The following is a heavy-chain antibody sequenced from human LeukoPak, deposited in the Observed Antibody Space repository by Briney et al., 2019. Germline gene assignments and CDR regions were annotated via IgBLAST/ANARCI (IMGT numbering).Heavy chain of an antibody. D-gene: IGHD3-10*01. J-gene: IGHJ4*02. CDR2: IYYSGST. CDR3: ARDAYNYGSWYFDY. Sequence: PSETLSLTCTVSGGSISNYYWTWIRKPPGKGLEWIGYIYYSGSTNYNPSLNSRVTISVDTSKNQFSLKLSSVTAADTAVYYCARDAYNYGSWYFDYWGQGILVTVFS. CDR1: GGSISNYY. V-gene: IGHV4-59*01.